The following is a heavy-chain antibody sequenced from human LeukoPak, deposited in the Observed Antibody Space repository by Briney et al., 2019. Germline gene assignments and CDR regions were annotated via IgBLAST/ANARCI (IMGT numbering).Heavy chain of an antibody. CDR2: INPSGGST. J-gene: IGHJ5*02. D-gene: IGHD3/OR15-3a*01. V-gene: IGHV1-46*01. CDR3: ARDSAGTEYWFDP. Sequence: ASVKVSCKASGYTFTSYYMHWVRQAPGQGLEWMGIINPSGGSTSYAQRFQGRVTMTRDMSTSTVYMELSSLRSEDTAVYYCARDSAGTEYWFDPWGQGTLVTVSS. CDR1: GYTFTSYY.